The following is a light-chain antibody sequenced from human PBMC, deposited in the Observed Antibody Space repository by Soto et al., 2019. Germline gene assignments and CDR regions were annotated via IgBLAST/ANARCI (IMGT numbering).Light chain of an antibody. CDR2: VNSEGCH. V-gene: IGLV4-69*01. CDR3: QTWGTGFHVL. CDR1: SGHSNYA. Sequence: QSVLTQSPSASASLGASVKLTCTLSSGHSNYAIAWHQQQPGKGPRYLMKVNSEGCHSKGDGIPDRFSGSSSGTERYLTISSLQSEDEADYYCQTWGTGFHVLFGGGTKLTVL. J-gene: IGLJ2*01.